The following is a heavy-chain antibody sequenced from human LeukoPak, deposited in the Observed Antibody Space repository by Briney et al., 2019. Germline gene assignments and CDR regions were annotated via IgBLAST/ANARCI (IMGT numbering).Heavy chain of an antibody. CDR3: ARGHSGYDYHFDY. J-gene: IGHJ4*02. D-gene: IGHD5-12*01. CDR1: GGSISSYY. Sequence: SETLSLTCTVSGGSISSYYWSWIRRPPGKGLEWIGYIYYSGSTNYNPSLKSRVTISVDTSKNQFSLKLSSVTAADTAVYYCARGHSGYDYHFDYWGQGTLVTVSS. CDR2: IYYSGST. V-gene: IGHV4-59*01.